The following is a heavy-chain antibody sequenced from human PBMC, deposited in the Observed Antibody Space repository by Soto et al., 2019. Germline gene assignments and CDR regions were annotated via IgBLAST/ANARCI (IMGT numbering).Heavy chain of an antibody. J-gene: IGHJ4*02. CDR3: ARDLWWYLH. D-gene: IGHD2-15*01. CDR2: ISAGSEGA. Sequence: VQLLASGGGLVQPGVALRLSCAASGFTFSSHAMSWVRQAPGKGLEWISSISAGSEGAYYADSVKGRFTISRDNSNNTLYLQRNSLRAEDTAVYYCARDLWWYLHWGQGTLVSVSS. CDR1: GFTFSSHA. V-gene: IGHV3-23*01.